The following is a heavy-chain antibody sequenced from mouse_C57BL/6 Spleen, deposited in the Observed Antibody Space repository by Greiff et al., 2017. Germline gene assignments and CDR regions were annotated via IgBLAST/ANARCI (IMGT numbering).Heavy chain of an antibody. CDR3: ATYDGYAWFAY. CDR1: GFTFSDYG. D-gene: IGHD2-3*01. CDR2: ISSGSSTI. J-gene: IGHJ3*01. V-gene: IGHV5-17*01. Sequence: VQLVESGGGLVKPGGSLKLSCAASGFTFSDYGMHWVRQAPEKGLEWVAYISSGSSTIYYADTVKGRFTISRDNAKNTLFLQMTSLRSEDTAMYYCATYDGYAWFAYWGQGTLVTVSA.